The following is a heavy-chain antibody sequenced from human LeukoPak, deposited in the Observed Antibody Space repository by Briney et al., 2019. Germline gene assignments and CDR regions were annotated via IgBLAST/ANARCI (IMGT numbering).Heavy chain of an antibody. CDR2: IKQDGSEK. J-gene: IGHJ4*02. V-gene: IGHV3-7*01. D-gene: IGHD6-13*01. Sequence: GGSLRLSCVASGFNFSNYWMSWVRQAPVEGLEWVANIKQDGSEKYYVDSVKGRFTISRDNSKNTLYLQMNSLRAEDTAVYYCARELAAAAGHYFDYWGQGTLVTVSS. CDR1: GFNFSNYW. CDR3: ARELAAAAGHYFDY.